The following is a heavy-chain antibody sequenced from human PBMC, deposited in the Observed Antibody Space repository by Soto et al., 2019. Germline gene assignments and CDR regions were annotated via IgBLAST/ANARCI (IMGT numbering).Heavy chain of an antibody. Sequence: PSETLSLTCTVSGGSISSSNYYWGWIRQPPGKGLEWIGSIYYIGSTYSNPSLKSRVTMSVDTSKNQFSLKLSSVTAADTAVYYAWFGELLFGSNDYYYYGMDVWGQGTTVTVSS. CDR3: WFGELLFGSNDYYYYGMDV. D-gene: IGHD3-10*01. J-gene: IGHJ6*02. V-gene: IGHV4-39*03. CDR1: GGSISSSNYY. CDR2: IYYIGST.